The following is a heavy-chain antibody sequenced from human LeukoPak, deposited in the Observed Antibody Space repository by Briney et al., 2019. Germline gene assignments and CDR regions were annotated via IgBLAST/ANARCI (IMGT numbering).Heavy chain of an antibody. CDR3: AILLYWNYGTQRFDY. J-gene: IGHJ4*02. Sequence: ASVKVSCKVSGYTLTELSMHWVRQAPGKGLEWMGGFDPEDGETIYAQKFQGRVTMTEDTSTDTAYMELSSLRSEDTAVYYCAILLYWNYGTQRFDYWGQGTLVTVSS. CDR1: GYTLTELS. V-gene: IGHV1-24*01. D-gene: IGHD1-7*01. CDR2: FDPEDGET.